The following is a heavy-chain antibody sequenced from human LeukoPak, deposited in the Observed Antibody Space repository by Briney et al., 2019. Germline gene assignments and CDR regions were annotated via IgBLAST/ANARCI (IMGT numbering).Heavy chain of an antibody. V-gene: IGHV4-4*07. J-gene: IGHJ4*02. CDR2: IYTSGST. CDR3: ARDERILDYHFQFDY. Sequence: SETLSLTCTVSGGSISSYYWSWIRQPAGKGLEWIGRIYTSGSTNYNPSLKSRVTMSVDTSKNQFSLKLSSVTAADTAVYYCARDERILDYHFQFDYWGQGTLVTVSS. CDR1: GGSISSYY. D-gene: IGHD4-11*01.